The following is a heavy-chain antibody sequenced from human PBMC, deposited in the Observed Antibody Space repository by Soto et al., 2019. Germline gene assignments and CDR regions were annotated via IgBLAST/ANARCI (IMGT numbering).Heavy chain of an antibody. CDR2: IDQSGST. J-gene: IGHJ5*02. V-gene: IGHV4-34*01. D-gene: IGHD3-10*01. Sequence: QVQLQQWGAGLLKSSETLSLTCAVYGGSFSGYYWNWLRQRPGEGQGWMGKIDQSGSTNYNPSLKSRVTLLTDTFRSQISLKLPSVAAMDTAVYYCAGGPDTVGRGVMNWFDPWGQGTLVTVSS. CDR3: AGGPDTVGRGVMNWFDP. CDR1: GGSFSGYY.